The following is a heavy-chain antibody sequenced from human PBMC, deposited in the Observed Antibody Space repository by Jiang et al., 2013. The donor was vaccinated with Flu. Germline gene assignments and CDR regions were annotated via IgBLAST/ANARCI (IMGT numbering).Heavy chain of an antibody. D-gene: IGHD6-6*01. V-gene: IGHV4-61*01. CDR2: IYYSGST. J-gene: IGHJ4*02. CDR3: ARETREYSSSYFFLDY. Sequence: PSETLSLTCTVSGGSVSSGSYYWSWIRQPPGKGLEWIGYIYYSGSTNYNPSLKSRVTISVDTSKNQFSLKLSSVTAADTAVYYCARETREYSSSYFFLDYWGQGTLVTVSS. CDR1: GGSVSSGSYY.